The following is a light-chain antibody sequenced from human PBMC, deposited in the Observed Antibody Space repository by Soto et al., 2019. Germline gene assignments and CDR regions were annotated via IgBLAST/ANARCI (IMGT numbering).Light chain of an antibody. V-gene: IGKV1-39*01. CDR2: SAS. CDR1: QSIYSS. J-gene: IGKJ2*01. Sequence: DIQMTQSPSSLSASVGDRVTITCRASQSIYSSLNWYHQKPGKAPKLLIYSASNLQRGVPSRFRGSGSGTDFTLSMSSLKPEDFATYYCQQSYSASYSCGKGTKLEI. CDR3: QQSYSASYS.